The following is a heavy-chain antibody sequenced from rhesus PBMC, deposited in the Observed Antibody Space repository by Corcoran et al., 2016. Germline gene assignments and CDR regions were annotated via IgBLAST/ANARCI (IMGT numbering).Heavy chain of an antibody. D-gene: IGHD3-3*01. CDR1: AGFISSNS. Sequence: QVQLQESGPGLVKPSETLSLTCAVSAGFISSNSWSWIRQPPGQRLEWVGPISGSGGSTDYNPSLKGRVTISTDTSKNQFSRKLSSVTAAETAVYYCARENDYNIWTGYYNHYWYFDLWGPGTPITISS. CDR2: ISGSGGST. J-gene: IGHJ2*01. CDR3: ARENDYNIWTGYYNHYWYFDL. V-gene: IGHV4-160*01.